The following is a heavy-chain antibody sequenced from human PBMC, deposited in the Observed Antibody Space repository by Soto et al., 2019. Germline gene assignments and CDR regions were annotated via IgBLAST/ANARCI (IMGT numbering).Heavy chain of an antibody. V-gene: IGHV5-51*01. CDR1: GYSYTNYW. J-gene: IGHJ4*02. CDR2: IYPGDSDT. D-gene: IGHD1-20*01. Sequence: PGESLKISCQGSGYSYTNYWIAWVRQMPGKGLEWMGIIYPGDSDTRYSPSFQGQVTISADKSINTAYLQWTSLKASDTAIYYCARHYNWNDHCFDYSGQGTLVTVSS. CDR3: ARHYNWNDHCFDY.